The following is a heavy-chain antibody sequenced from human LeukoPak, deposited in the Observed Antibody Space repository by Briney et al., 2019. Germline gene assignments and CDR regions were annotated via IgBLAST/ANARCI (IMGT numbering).Heavy chain of an antibody. J-gene: IGHJ2*01. CDR3: AAVSVYDSSGYYYSDWYFDL. V-gene: IGHV1-58*02. CDR1: GFTLTSSA. Sequence: GTSVKVSCKASGFTLTSSAMQWVRQARGQRLEWRGWIVVGSGNTNYAQKFQERVTITRDMSTSTAYMELSSLRSEDTAVYYCAAVSVYDSSGYYYSDWYFDLWGRGTLVTVSS. D-gene: IGHD3-22*01. CDR2: IVVGSGNT.